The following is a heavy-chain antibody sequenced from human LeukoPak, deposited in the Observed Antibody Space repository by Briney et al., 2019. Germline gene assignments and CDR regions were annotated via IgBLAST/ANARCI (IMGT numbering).Heavy chain of an antibody. CDR2: IYYSGST. CDR3: ARGVGVVASIDY. CDR1: GGSISSYY. D-gene: IGHD5-12*01. J-gene: IGHJ4*02. Sequence: SETLSLTCTVSGGSISSYYWSWIRQPPGKGLEWIGYIYYSGSTNYNPSLKSRVTISVDTSKNQFSLKLSSVTAAGTAMYYCARGVGVVASIDYWGQGTLVTVSS. V-gene: IGHV4-59*01.